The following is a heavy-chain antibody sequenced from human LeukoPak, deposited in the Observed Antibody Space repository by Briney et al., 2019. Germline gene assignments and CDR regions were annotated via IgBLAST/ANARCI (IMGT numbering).Heavy chain of an antibody. D-gene: IGHD2-8*01. CDR1: GGSFSGYY. V-gene: IGHV4-34*01. Sequence: PSETLSLTCAVYGGSFSGYYWSWIRQPPGKGLEWIGEINHSGSTNYNPSLKSRVTISVDTSKNQSSLKLSSVTAADTAVYYWARGDGGVGYCTNGVCYTVDYWGQGTLVTVSS. J-gene: IGHJ4*02. CDR2: INHSGST. CDR3: ARGDGGVGYCTNGVCYTVDY.